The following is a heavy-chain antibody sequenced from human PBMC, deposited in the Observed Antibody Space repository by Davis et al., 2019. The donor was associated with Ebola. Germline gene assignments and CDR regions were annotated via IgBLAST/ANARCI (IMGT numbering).Heavy chain of an antibody. J-gene: IGHJ3*01. Sequence: MPSQSLSLTCALSGDSVSSYDVAWNWIRQSPSRGLEWLGRTYYESKWRDDYAVSVKGRITISPDTPKNQFSLQLISVTPEDAAVYYCARGRQSAFDFWGQGTVVTVSS. CDR3: ARGRQSAFDF. CDR2: TYYESKWRD. V-gene: IGHV6-1*01. CDR1: GDSVSSYDVA.